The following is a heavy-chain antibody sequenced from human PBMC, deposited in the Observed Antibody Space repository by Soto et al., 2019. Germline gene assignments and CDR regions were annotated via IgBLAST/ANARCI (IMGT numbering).Heavy chain of an antibody. CDR2: ISAYNGNT. J-gene: IGHJ3*02. Sequence: SVKVSFKASGYTFTSYGISWVRQAPGQGLEWMGWISAYNGNTNYAQKLQGRVTMTTDTSTSTAYMELRSLRSDDTAVYYCARDRGYSYGYVAWPITTSWTHDDAFDIWGQGTMVTVSS. CDR3: ARDRGYSYGYVAWPITTSWTHDDAFDI. CDR1: GYTFTSYG. D-gene: IGHD5-18*01. V-gene: IGHV1-18*01.